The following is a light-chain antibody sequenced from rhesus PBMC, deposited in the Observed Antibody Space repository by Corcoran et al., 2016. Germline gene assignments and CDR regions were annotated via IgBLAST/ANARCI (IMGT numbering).Light chain of an antibody. CDR1: QSVGSY. Sequence: EIVMTQSPATLSLSPGETATLSCRASQSVGSYLAWYQQKPGQAPKLLVHSAYFRATGIPDRFSGSGSRTDFTLTMTSLEPEDVGVYHGQQYNDLLPTFGQGTKVEIK. CDR3: QQYNDLLPT. V-gene: IGKV3-40*03. J-gene: IGKJ1*01. CDR2: SAY.